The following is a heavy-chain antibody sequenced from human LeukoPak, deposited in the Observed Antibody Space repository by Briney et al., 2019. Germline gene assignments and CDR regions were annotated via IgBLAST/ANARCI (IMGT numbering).Heavy chain of an antibody. CDR3: ARPLLPFPFLGGPRNPRGGCFAP. CDR1: GYTFTSYA. D-gene: IGHD3-16*01. CDR2: INTNTGNP. V-gene: IGHV7-4-1*02. Sequence: ASVKVSCKASGYTFTSYAMNWVRQAPGQGLEWMGWINTNTGNPTYAQGFTGRFVFSLDTSVSTAYLQISSLKAEDTAVYYCARPLLPFPFLGGPRNPRGGCFAPGGQEPRVTVP. J-gene: IGHJ5*02.